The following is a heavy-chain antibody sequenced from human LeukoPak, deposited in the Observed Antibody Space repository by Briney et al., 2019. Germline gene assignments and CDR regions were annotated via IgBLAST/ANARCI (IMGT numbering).Heavy chain of an antibody. V-gene: IGHV1-18*01. D-gene: IGHD2-2*01. CDR2: ISAYNGNT. J-gene: IGHJ5*02. CDR1: GYTFTSYG. Sequence: ASVKVSCKASGYTFTSYGISWVRQAPGQGLEWMGWISAYNGNTNYAQKLQGRVTMTTDTSTSTAYMELRSLRSEDTAVYYCARDRVSCSSTSCYGPFDPWGQGTLVTVSS. CDR3: ARDRVSCSSTSCYGPFDP.